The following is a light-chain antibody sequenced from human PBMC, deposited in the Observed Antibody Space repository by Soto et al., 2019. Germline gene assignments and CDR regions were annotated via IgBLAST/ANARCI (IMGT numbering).Light chain of an antibody. V-gene: IGKV1-39*01. Sequence: DIQMTQSPSSLSASVGDRVTITCRASQSISSYLNWYQQKPGKAPKFLIYVASSLQSGVPSRFSGSGSGTDFTLTISSLPPEDFATYYCQQSYSTPITFGQGTRLEI. J-gene: IGKJ5*01. CDR1: QSISSY. CDR3: QQSYSTPIT. CDR2: VAS.